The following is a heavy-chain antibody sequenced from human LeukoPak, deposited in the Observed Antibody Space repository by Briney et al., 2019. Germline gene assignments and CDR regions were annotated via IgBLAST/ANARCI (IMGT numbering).Heavy chain of an antibody. V-gene: IGHV4-38-2*01. CDR1: GYSISSGYY. J-gene: IGHJ6*03. Sequence: PSETLSLTCAVSGYSISSGYYWGWIRPPPGKGLEWIGSIYHSGSTYYNPSLKSRVTISVDTSKNQFSLKLSSVTAADTAVYYCARQRPRYCSSTSCYRDYYMDVWGKGTTVTVSS. CDR3: ARQRPRYCSSTSCYRDYYMDV. CDR2: IYHSGST. D-gene: IGHD2-2*01.